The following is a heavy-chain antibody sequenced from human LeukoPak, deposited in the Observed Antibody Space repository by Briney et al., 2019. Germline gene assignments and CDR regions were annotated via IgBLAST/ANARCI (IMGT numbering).Heavy chain of an antibody. D-gene: IGHD3-9*01. CDR2: IRYDGSNK. Sequence: TGGSLRLSCAASGFTFSSYGMHWVRQAPGKGLEWVAFIRYDGSNKYYADSVKGRFTISRDNSKNTLYLQMNNLRAEDTAIYYCAKAANYDILTGYYLDYWGQGTLVTVSS. CDR1: GFTFSSYG. J-gene: IGHJ4*02. V-gene: IGHV3-30*02. CDR3: AKAANYDILTGYYLDY.